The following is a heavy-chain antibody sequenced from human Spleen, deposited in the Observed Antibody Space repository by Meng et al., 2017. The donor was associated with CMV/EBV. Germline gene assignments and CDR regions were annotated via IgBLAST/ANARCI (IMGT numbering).Heavy chain of an antibody. J-gene: IGHJ4*02. D-gene: IGHD6-13*01. CDR1: GFTFSDYY. Sequence: VQLVESGGGLVKPGGSLRSSCAASGFTFSDYYMSWIRQAPGKGLEWVSYISSSSGYTNYADSVKGRFTISRDNAKNSLYLQMNSLRAEDTAVYYCARGYSSSWYVYWGQGTLVTVSS. CDR2: ISSSSGYT. V-gene: IGHV3-11*05. CDR3: ARGYSSSWYVY.